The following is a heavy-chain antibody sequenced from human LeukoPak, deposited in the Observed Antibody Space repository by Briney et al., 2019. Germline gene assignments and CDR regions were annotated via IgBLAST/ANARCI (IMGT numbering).Heavy chain of an antibody. J-gene: IGHJ4*02. CDR3: AKRVVVVPAAIRPMDY. Sequence: PGGSLRLSCAASGFTFSSYGMHWVRQAPGKGLEWVAFIRYDGSNKYYADSVKGRFTISRDNSKNTQYLQMNSLRAEDTAVYYSAKRVVVVPAAIRPMDYWGQGTLVTVSS. V-gene: IGHV3-30*02. D-gene: IGHD2-2*01. CDR2: IRYDGSNK. CDR1: GFTFSSYG.